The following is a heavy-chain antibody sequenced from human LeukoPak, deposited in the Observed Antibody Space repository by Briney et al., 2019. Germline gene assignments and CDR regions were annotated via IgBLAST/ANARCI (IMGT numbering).Heavy chain of an antibody. J-gene: IGHJ4*02. CDR2: INPNNGGT. D-gene: IGHD3-10*01. V-gene: IGHV1-2*02. Sequence: ASVKVSCKASGYTFTGYWIHWVRQAPGQGFEWVGWINPNNGGTNYAQKFQGRVTMTRDTSTSTVYMELSSLRSEDTAVYYCARGPSGGSGFSWGQGTLVTVSS. CDR3: ARGPSGGSGFS. CDR1: GYTFTGYW.